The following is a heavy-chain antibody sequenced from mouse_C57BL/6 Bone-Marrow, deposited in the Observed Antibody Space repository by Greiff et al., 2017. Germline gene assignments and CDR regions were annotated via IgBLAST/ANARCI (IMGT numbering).Heavy chain of an antibody. CDR2: IHPNSGST. CDR3: ARSVPYY. J-gene: IGHJ4*01. CDR1: GYTFTSYW. Sequence: QVQLQQPGAELVKPGASVKLSCKASGYTFTSYWMHWVKQRPGQGLEWIGMIHPNSGSTNYNEKFKSKATLTVAKSSSSAYMQLSSLASEDSAVYYCARSVPYYWGQGTSVTVSS. D-gene: IGHD5-1*01. V-gene: IGHV1-64*01.